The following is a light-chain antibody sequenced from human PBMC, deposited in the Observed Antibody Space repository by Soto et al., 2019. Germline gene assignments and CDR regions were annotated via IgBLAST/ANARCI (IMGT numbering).Light chain of an antibody. Sequence: DIQMTQSPSSLSASVGDRVTITCRASQRISSFLNWYQQKPGKAPKVLIYDASSLESGVPSRFSGSGSGTEFTLTISSLQPDDFATYYCQQYNSYWTFGQGTKADIK. CDR2: DAS. CDR3: QQYNSYWT. V-gene: IGKV1-5*01. J-gene: IGKJ1*01. CDR1: QRISSF.